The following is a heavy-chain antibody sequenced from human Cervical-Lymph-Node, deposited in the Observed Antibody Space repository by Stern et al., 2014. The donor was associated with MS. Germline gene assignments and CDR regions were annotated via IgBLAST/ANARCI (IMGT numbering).Heavy chain of an antibody. CDR3: ARHESAYSSPFFDY. Sequence: VQLQESGPGLVKPSETLSVTCTVSGGSISSYFWSWIRQPPGKGLEWIGFFYPRWTTVNNPPLKSRVPRSENASKNKLSLRLSLVTAADTAVYHCARHESAYSSPFFDYWGRGTLVTVST. D-gene: IGHD3-22*01. V-gene: IGHV4-59*08. J-gene: IGHJ4*02. CDR2: FYPRWTT. CDR1: GGSISSYF.